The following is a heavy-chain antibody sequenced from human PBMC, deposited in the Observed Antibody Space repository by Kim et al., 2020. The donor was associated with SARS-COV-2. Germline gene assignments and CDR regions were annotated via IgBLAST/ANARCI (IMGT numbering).Heavy chain of an antibody. V-gene: IGHV3-30*02. Sequence: VKGRFTISRDNSKNTLYLQMNSLRAEDTAVYYCAKDLGYCSGGSCHGMDVWGQGTTVTVSS. J-gene: IGHJ6*02. CDR3: AKDLGYCSGGSCHGMDV. D-gene: IGHD2-15*01.